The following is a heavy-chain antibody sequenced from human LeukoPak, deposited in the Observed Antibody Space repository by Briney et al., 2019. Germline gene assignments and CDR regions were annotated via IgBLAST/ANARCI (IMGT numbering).Heavy chain of an antibody. V-gene: IGHV3-23*01. D-gene: IGHD6-13*01. CDR2: ISENGGTT. CDR3: AKDYGPKQLVFFDS. J-gene: IGHJ4*02. Sequence: QPGGSLRLSCAASGFTFSSYALSWVRQAPGKGLEWASGISENGGTTFYADSVKGRFTITRDNSKNTLYVQMNSLRGEDTAVYYCAKDYGPKQLVFFDSWGQGTLVTVSS. CDR1: GFTFSSYA.